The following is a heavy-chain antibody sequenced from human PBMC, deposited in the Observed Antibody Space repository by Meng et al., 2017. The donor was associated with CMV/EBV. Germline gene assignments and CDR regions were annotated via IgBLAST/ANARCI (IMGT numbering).Heavy chain of an antibody. J-gene: IGHJ6*02. CDR1: GYTFTGYY. CDR2: INPNSGGT. D-gene: IGHD6-13*01. CDR3: ASYTFPGQNSSSWYFYYYGMDV. V-gene: IGHV1-2*02. Sequence: ASVKVSCKASGYTFTGYYMHWVRQAPGQGLEWMGWINPNSGGTNYAQKFQGRVTMTRDTSISTAYMELSRVRSDDTAVYYCASYTFPGQNSSSWYFYYYGMDVWGQGTTVTVSS.